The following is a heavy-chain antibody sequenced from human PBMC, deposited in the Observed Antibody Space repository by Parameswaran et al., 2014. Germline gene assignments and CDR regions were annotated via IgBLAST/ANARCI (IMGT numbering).Heavy chain of an antibody. V-gene: IGHV1-18*01. Sequence: VRQALGQGLEWMGWISAYNGNTNYAQKLQGRVTMTTDTSTSTAYMELRSLRSDDTAVYYCARGGGGYCSSTSCYTPYDILTGWSHYYYYYGMDVWGQGTTVTVSS. CDR2: ISAYNGNT. J-gene: IGHJ6*02. CDR3: ARGGGGYCSSTSCYTPYDILTGWSHYYYYYGMDV. D-gene: IGHD2-2*02.